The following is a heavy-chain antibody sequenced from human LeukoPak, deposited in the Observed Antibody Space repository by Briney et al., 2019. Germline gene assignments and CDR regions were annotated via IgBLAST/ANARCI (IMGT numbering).Heavy chain of an antibody. CDR3: ARLTYGEKFEY. V-gene: IGHV3-53*01. Sequence: LSCAASGFTVSGNYMSWVRQAPGKGLEWVSAISSDGNTYYSDSVKGRFTISRDNSKNTLYLQMNSLRAEDTAVYYCARLTYGEKFEYWGQGTLVTVSS. CDR1: GFTVSGNY. D-gene: IGHD4-17*01. CDR2: ISSDGNT. J-gene: IGHJ4*02.